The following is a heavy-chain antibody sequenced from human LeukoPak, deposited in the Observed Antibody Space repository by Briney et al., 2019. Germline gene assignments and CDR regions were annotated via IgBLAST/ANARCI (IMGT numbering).Heavy chain of an antibody. V-gene: IGHV4-59*11. J-gene: IGHJ5*02. CDR3: ARDRDWFDP. Sequence: SETLSLTCTVSGGSISSHYWSWIRQPPGKGLEWIGYIYYSGSTNYNPSLKSRVTISVDTSKNQFSLKLSSVTAADTAVYYCARDRDWFDPWGQGTLVTVSS. CDR2: IYYSGST. CDR1: GGSISSHY. D-gene: IGHD3-10*01.